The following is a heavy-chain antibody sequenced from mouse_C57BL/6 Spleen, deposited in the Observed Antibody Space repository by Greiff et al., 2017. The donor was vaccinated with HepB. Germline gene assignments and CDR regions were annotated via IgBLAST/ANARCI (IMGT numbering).Heavy chain of an antibody. V-gene: IGHV1-50*01. D-gene: IGHD2-4*01. Sequence: VQLQQPGAELVKPGASVKLSCKASGYTFPSYWLQWVKQRPGQGLEWIGEIYPSDSYTNYNQKFKGKATLTVDTSSSTAYMQLSSLTSEDSAVYYCARNYDEGYAMDYWGQGTSVTVSS. CDR1: GYTFPSYW. CDR2: IYPSDSYT. J-gene: IGHJ4*01. CDR3: ARNYDEGYAMDY.